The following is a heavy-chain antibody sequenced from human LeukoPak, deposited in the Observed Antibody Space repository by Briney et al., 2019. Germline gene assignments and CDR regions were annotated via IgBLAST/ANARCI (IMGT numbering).Heavy chain of an antibody. CDR1: GFTFSSYA. J-gene: IGHJ4*02. D-gene: IGHD6-19*01. Sequence: PGGSLRLSCAASGFTFSSYAMSWVRQAPGKGLEWVSAISGSGGSTYYAHSVKGRFTISRDNSKNTLYLQMNSLRAEDTAVYYCAKTWSGEQWLDTFDYWGQGTLVTVSS. V-gene: IGHV3-23*01. CDR3: AKTWSGEQWLDTFDY. CDR2: ISGSGGST.